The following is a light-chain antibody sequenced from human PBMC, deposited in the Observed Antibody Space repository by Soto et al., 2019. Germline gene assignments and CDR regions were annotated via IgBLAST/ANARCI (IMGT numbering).Light chain of an antibody. V-gene: IGKV1-39*01. J-gene: IGKJ2*01. CDR2: GAS. CDR1: HNISTY. CDR3: QQVYSFPPT. Sequence: DIQMTQSPSSLSASVGDGVTITCRASHNISTYLNWYQQKPGKVPEVLIYGASSLQGGVPSRFTGSGYGTDFTLTISSLQPEDSASYYCQQVYSFPPTFGRGTKVEVK.